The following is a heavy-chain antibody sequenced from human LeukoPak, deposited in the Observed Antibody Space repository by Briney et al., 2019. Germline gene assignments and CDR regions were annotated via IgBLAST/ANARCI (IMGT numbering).Heavy chain of an antibody. V-gene: IGHV3-11*01. CDR2: ISSSGSTI. J-gene: IGHJ1*01. CDR1: GFTFSDYY. Sequence: GGSLRLSCAASGFTFSDYYMSWIRQAPGKGLEWVSYISSSGSTIYYADSVKGGFTISRDNAKNSLYLQMNSLRAEDTAVYYCARGDYDILTGYYNVGYFQHWGQGTLVTVSS. CDR3: ARGDYDILTGYYNVGYFQH. D-gene: IGHD3-9*01.